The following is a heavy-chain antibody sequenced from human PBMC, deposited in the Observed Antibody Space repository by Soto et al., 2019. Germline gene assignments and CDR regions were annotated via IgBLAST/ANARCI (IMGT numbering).Heavy chain of an antibody. D-gene: IGHD2-2*01. CDR1: GFTFSTYA. CDR3: AKETDPRCCYGVDY. J-gene: IGHJ4*02. CDR2: IQGRDDTT. V-gene: IGHV3-23*01. Sequence: EVQLLESGGGLVQPGGSLTLSCAASGFTFSTYAMGWVRQAPGQGLEWVSTIQGRDDTTFYADSVRGRFTISRDNSKNTMSLQMNTLSGDDTDVYYCAKETDPRCCYGVDYWGQGALVTVSS.